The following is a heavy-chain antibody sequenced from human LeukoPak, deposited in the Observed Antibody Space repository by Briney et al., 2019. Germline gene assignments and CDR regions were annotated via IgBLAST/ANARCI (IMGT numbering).Heavy chain of an antibody. CDR2: INPNSGGT. Sequence: ASVKLSCKASGYTFTIYGISRVRQAPGQGLEWMGWINPNSGGTNYAQKFQGRVTMTRDTSISTAYMELSRLRSDDTAVYYCARERGDIIDYWGQGTLVTVSS. J-gene: IGHJ4*02. D-gene: IGHD4-17*01. V-gene: IGHV1-2*02. CDR1: GYTFTIYG. CDR3: ARERGDIIDY.